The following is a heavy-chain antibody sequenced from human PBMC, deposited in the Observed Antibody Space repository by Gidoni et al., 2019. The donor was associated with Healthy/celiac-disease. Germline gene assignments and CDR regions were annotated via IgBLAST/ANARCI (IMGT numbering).Heavy chain of an antibody. CDR1: GFTFRRYA. D-gene: IGHD3-3*01. CDR3: ASGGYYDFWSGYYSGFDP. J-gene: IGHJ5*02. CDR2: ISYDGSNK. V-gene: IGHV3-30-3*01. Sequence: QVQLVESGGGVVQPGRSLGLSCAASGFTFRRYAMHWVRQAPGKGLEWVAVISYDGSNKYYADSVKGRFTISRDNSKNTLYLQMNSLRAEDTAVYYCASGGYYDFWSGYYSGFDPWGQGTLVTVSS.